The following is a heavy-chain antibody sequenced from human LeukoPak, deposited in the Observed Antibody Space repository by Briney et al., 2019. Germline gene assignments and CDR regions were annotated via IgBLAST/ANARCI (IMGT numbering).Heavy chain of an antibody. V-gene: IGHV3-33*01. CDR2: IWYDGSNK. Sequence: PRRSLRLSCAASGFKFSNHGMHWVRQAPGKGPEWVAVIWYDGSNKYYADSVKGRFTISRDNSKNTLYLQMDSLRAEDTAVYYCARDREARFFDYWGQGTRVTVSS. D-gene: IGHD1-26*01. J-gene: IGHJ4*02. CDR1: GFKFSNHG. CDR3: ARDREARFFDY.